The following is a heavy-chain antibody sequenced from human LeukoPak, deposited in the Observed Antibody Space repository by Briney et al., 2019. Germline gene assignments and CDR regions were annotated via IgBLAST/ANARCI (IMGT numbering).Heavy chain of an antibody. J-gene: IGHJ4*02. CDR3: ARAKRRGGESDY. Sequence: SETLSLTCFVSGGSISGYYWSWIRQTPGKGLEWIGYIYSSGSTIYNPSLKSRVTMSVDTSKNQFSLKLSSVTAADTAVYYCARAKRRGGESDYWGQGTLVTVSS. CDR2: IYSSGST. CDR1: GGSISGYY. V-gene: IGHV4-59*12. D-gene: IGHD2-21*01.